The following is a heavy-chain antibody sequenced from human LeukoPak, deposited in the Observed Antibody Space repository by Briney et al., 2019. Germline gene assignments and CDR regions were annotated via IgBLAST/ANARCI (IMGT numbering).Heavy chain of an antibody. Sequence: PSETLSLTCTVSGGSISSGSYYWSWIRQPAGKGLEWIGRIYTSGSTNYNPSLKSRVTISVDMSKNQFSLKLSSVTAADTAVYYCARATQRSLDAFDIWGQGTMVTVSS. V-gene: IGHV4-61*02. CDR2: IYTSGST. J-gene: IGHJ3*02. D-gene: IGHD6-25*01. CDR3: ARATQRSLDAFDI. CDR1: GGSISSGSYY.